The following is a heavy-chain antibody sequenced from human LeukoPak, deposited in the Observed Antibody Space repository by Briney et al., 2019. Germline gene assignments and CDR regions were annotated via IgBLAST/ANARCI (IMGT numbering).Heavy chain of an antibody. CDR2: IYYSGST. Sequence: PSETLSLTCTVSGGSISSYYWSWIRQPPGKGLEWIGYIYYSGSTNYNPSLKSRVTISVDTSKNQFSLKLSSVTAADTAVYYCARQLGYGDYDLQEDWGQGTLVTVSS. J-gene: IGHJ4*02. CDR3: ARQLGYGDYDLQED. V-gene: IGHV4-59*08. CDR1: GGSISSYY. D-gene: IGHD4-17*01.